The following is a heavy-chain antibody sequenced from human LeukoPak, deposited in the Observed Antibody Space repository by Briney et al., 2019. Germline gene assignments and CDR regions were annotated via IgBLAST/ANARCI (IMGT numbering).Heavy chain of an antibody. Sequence: PSETLSLTCTVSGGSILSGNWWNWVRQPPGKGLEWIGEIYHSGSTNYNPSLKSRVTISVDTSKNQFSLKLSSVTAADTAVYYCAKTYYYDPFDFWGQGTLVTVSS. V-gene: IGHV4-4*02. CDR1: GGSILSGNW. CDR2: IYHSGST. CDR3: AKTYYYDPFDF. D-gene: IGHD3-22*01. J-gene: IGHJ4*02.